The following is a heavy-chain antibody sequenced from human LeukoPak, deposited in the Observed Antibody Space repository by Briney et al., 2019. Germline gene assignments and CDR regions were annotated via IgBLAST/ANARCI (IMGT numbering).Heavy chain of an antibody. Sequence: GGSLRLSCAASGFTFSSYWTHWVRHAPGKGLVWVSRINRDGSSTIYADSVKGRLTVPRDNAKNTLYLQMDSLRAGDTAVYFCARYIVGFMDVWGQGTTVTVSS. D-gene: IGHD2-15*01. V-gene: IGHV3-74*01. CDR1: GFTFSSYW. CDR3: ARYIVGFMDV. J-gene: IGHJ6*02. CDR2: INRDGSST.